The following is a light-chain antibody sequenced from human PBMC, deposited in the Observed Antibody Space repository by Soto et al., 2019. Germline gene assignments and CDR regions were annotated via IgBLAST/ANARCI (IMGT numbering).Light chain of an antibody. V-gene: IGKV3-20*01. J-gene: IGKJ1*01. Sequence: EIVVTKSPGTLYLSPGERATLSCRASQSVSSSYLAWYQLKPGQAPRLLIYGASSRATGLPDRFSGSGSGTGFTRAISRLEPEDFAVYYCQQYGSSPPWTFGQGTKVEIK. CDR3: QQYGSSPPWT. CDR1: QSVSSSY. CDR2: GAS.